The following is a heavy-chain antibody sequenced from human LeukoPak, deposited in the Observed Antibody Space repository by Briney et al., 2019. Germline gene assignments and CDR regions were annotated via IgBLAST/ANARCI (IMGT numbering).Heavy chain of an antibody. Sequence: SETLSLTCTVSGGSIGSYYWSWIRQPPGKGLEWIGNIYYTGSTNYNPSLKSRVTISLDTSKNQFSLKLTSVTAADTAVFYCARVWGRETGTTNWFDPWGQGTLVTVSS. J-gene: IGHJ5*02. CDR1: GGSIGSYY. CDR3: ARVWGRETGTTNWFDP. D-gene: IGHD1-1*01. CDR2: IYYTGST. V-gene: IGHV4-59*01.